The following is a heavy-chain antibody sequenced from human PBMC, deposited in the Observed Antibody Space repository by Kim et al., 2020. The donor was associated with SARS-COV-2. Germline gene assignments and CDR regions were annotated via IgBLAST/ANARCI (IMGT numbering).Heavy chain of an antibody. CDR3: ARGRGSGWFFLNFDY. Sequence: SETLSLTCAVYGGSFSGYYWSWIRQPPGKGLEWIGEINHSGSTNYNPSLKSRVTISVDTSKNQFSLKLSSVTAADTAVYYCARGRGSGWFFLNFDYWGQGTLVTVSS. J-gene: IGHJ4*02. CDR2: INHSGST. CDR1: GGSFSGYY. D-gene: IGHD6-19*01. V-gene: IGHV4-34*01.